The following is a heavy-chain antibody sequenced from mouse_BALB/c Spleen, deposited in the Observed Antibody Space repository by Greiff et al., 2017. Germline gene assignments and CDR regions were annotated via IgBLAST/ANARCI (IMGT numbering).Heavy chain of an antibody. J-gene: IGHJ2*01. Sequence: EVKLMESGAELVKPGASVKLSCTASGFNFKDTYMHWVKQRPEQGLEWIGRIDPANGNTKYDPKFQGKATITADTSSNTAYLQLSSLTSEDTAVYYCARSGLRLYFDYWGQGTTLTVSS. D-gene: IGHD1-2*01. CDR3: ARSGLRLYFDY. CDR1: GFNFKDTY. V-gene: IGHV14-3*02. CDR2: IDPANGNT.